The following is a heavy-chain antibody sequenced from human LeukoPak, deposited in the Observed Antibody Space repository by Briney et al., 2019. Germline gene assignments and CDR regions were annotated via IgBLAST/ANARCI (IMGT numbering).Heavy chain of an antibody. V-gene: IGHV3-21*01. J-gene: IGHJ1*01. CDR1: GFTFSSYA. CDR3: ASSHYDILTGYYEYFQH. D-gene: IGHD3-9*01. CDR2: ISSSSSYI. Sequence: GGSLRLSCAASGFTFSSYAMIWVRQAPGKGLEWVSSISSSSSYIYYADSVKGRFTISRDNAKNSLYLQMNSLRAEDTAVYYCASSHYDILTGYYEYFQHWGQGTLVTVSS.